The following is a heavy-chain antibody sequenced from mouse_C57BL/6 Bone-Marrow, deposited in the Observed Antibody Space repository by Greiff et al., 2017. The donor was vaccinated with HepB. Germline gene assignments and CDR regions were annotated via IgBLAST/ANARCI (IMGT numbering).Heavy chain of an antibody. CDR2: IYPGNSDT. Sequence: EVQLQQSGTVLARPGASVKMSCKTSGYTFTSYWMHWVKQRPGQGLEWIGAIYPGNSDTSYNQKFKGKAKLTAVTSASTAYMELSSLTNEDSAVYYCTRPAYYYGSSYYFDYWGQGTTLTVSS. V-gene: IGHV1-5*01. D-gene: IGHD1-1*01. CDR1: GYTFTSYW. CDR3: TRPAYYYGSSYYFDY. J-gene: IGHJ2*01.